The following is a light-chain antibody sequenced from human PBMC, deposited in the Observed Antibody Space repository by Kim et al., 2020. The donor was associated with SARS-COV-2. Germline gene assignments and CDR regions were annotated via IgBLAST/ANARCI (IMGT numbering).Light chain of an antibody. Sequence: ASVGDRVTITCRASQSISRHLNWYQQKPGKAPKLLIYTASSLQSGAPSRFSGSGSGTDFTLTISSLQPEDFATYYCQQSYSIPRTFGLGTKVDIK. J-gene: IGKJ1*01. CDR1: QSISRH. V-gene: IGKV1-39*01. CDR2: TAS. CDR3: QQSYSIPRT.